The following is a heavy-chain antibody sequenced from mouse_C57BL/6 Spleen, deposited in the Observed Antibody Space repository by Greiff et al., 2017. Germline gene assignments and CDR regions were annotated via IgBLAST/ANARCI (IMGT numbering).Heavy chain of an antibody. Sequence: VKLQQSGAELARPGASVKLSCKASGYTFTSYGISWVKQRTGQGLEWIGEIYPRSGNTYFNEKFKGKATLTADKSSSTAYMELRSLTSEDSAVYFCARTFITTVVAPDYWGQGTTLTVSS. CDR1: GYTFTSYG. CDR2: IYPRSGNT. V-gene: IGHV1-81*01. J-gene: IGHJ2*01. CDR3: ARTFITTVVAPDY. D-gene: IGHD1-1*01.